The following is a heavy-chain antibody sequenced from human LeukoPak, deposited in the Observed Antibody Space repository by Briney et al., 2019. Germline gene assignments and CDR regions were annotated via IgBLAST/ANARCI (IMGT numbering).Heavy chain of an antibody. CDR3: ARDQMVRWGRWFDP. Sequence: GASVKVSCKASGYTFTSYAMHWVRQAPGQRLEWMGWINAGNGNTKYSQKFQGRVTITRDTSASTAYMELSSLRSEDTAVYYCARDQMVRWGRWFDPWGQGTLVTVSS. CDR2: INAGNGNT. V-gene: IGHV1-3*01. J-gene: IGHJ5*02. D-gene: IGHD3-10*01. CDR1: GYTFTSYA.